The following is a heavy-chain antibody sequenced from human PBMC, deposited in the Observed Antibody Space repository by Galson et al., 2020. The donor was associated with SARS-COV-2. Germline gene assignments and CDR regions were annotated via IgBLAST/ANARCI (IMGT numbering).Heavy chain of an antibody. V-gene: IGHV3-48*03. CDR2: IGPSGSTR. Sequence: GESLKISCVGSGFSFSTYDMNWVRQAPGKGLEWMSFIGPSGSTRYYAGSVMGRFTISRDNAKNSLYLQMNSLRAEDTAVYYCAKLVGYQYDRSGYSWGQGTLVTVSS. CDR1: GFSFSTYD. J-gene: IGHJ4*02. CDR3: AKLVGYQYDRSGYS. D-gene: IGHD3-22*01.